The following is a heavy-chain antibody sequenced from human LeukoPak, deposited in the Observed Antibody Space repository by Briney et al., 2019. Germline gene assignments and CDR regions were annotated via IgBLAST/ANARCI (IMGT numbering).Heavy chain of an antibody. J-gene: IGHJ4*02. CDR1: GFTLSGHW. D-gene: IGHD5-18*01. Sequence: GGSLRLSCAASGFTLSGHWMHWVRQGPGKGLVWVSRINSDGNSIAYADSVKGRFTISRDNANNMLYLQMNSLRAEDTAIYYCAREDTTLVASSRLDYWGQGTLVTVSS. CDR2: INSDGNSI. V-gene: IGHV3-74*01. CDR3: AREDTTLVASSRLDY.